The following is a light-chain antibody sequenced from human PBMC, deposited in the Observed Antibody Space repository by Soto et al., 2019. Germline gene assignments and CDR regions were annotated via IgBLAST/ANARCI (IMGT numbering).Light chain of an antibody. V-gene: IGKV3-11*01. CDR2: GST. J-gene: IGKJ4*01. CDR3: QQYNNWPRAT. CDR1: QSVADY. Sequence: EIVLTQSPATLSLSPGERATLSCRASQSVADYLAWYQQKPGQAPKLLIYGSTNRAAGIPARFSGSGSGTDFTLTISSLEPEDFAIYYCQQYNNWPRATFGGGTKVDIK.